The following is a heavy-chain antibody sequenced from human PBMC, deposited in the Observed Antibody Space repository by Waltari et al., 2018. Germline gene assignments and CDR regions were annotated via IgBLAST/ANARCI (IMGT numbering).Heavy chain of an antibody. CDR2: NDWDDDK. D-gene: IGHD3-22*01. Sequence: QVTLKESGPALVTPTQTLTLTCIFSGFSPRTSGMRVSWLSQPPGKALEWLASNDWDDDKISSTSLKTRLTISKDTSKNQVVLTMTNIDPVDTATYYCARTNYYDSSGYWTDWGQGTLVTVSS. J-gene: IGHJ4*02. CDR1: GFSPRTSGMR. CDR3: ARTNYYDSSGYWTD. V-gene: IGHV2-70*04.